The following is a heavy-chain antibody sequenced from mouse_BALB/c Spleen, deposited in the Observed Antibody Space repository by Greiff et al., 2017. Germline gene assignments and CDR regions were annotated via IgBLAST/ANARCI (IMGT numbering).Heavy chain of an antibody. CDR1: GYTFTSYW. CDR3: ARYPLRDYAIDY. V-gene: IGHV1-69*02. Sequence: QVQLQQPGAELVKPGASVKLSCTASGYTFTSYWMHWVKQRPGQGLEWIGEIDHSDSYTNYNQKFKGKATLTVDKSSNPAYMQLSSLTSEDSAVYYCARYPLRDYAIDYWGQGTSVTVSS. J-gene: IGHJ4*01. CDR2: IDHSDSYT. D-gene: IGHD6-1*01.